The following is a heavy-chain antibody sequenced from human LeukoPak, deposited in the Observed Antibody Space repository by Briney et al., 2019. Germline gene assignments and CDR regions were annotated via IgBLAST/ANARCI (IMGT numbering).Heavy chain of an antibody. J-gene: IGHJ3*02. V-gene: IGHV1-46*01. CDR1: GYTFTSYY. CDR2: INPSGGST. CDR3: ARDFPYYAGAFDI. Sequence: ASVKVSCKASGYTFTSYYMHWVRQAPGQGLEWMGIINPSGGSTSYAQKFQGRVTMTRDMSTSTVYMELSSLRSENTAVYYCARDFPYYAGAFDIWGQGTMVTVSS. D-gene: IGHD3-10*01.